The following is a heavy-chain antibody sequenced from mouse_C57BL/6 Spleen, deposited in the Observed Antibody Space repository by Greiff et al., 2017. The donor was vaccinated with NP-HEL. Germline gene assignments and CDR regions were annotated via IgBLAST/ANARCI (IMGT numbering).Heavy chain of an antibody. CDR2: INPSNGGT. CDR1: GYTFTSYW. Sequence: QVQLQQPGTELVKPGASVKLSCKASGYTFTSYWMHWVKQRPGQGLEWIGNINPSNGGTNYNEKFKSKATLTVDNSSSTAYMQLSSLTSEDSAVYYSAREGYLYYFDYWGQGTTLTVSS. J-gene: IGHJ2*01. V-gene: IGHV1-53*01. D-gene: IGHD3-1*01. CDR3: AREGYLYYFDY.